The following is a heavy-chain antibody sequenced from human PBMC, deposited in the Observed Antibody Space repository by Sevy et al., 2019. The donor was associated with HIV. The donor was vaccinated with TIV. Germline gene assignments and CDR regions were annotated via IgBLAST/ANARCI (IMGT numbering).Heavy chain of an antibody. CDR2: ISWDGGST. J-gene: IGHJ4*02. CDR3: AKDTAGEGPTAAYYFDY. Sequence: GGSLRLSCAASGFTFDDYAMHWVRQAPGKGLEWVSLISWDGGSTYYADSVKGRFTISRDNSKNSLYLQMNSLRAEDTALFYCAKDTAGEGPTAAYYFDYWGPGTLVTVSS. D-gene: IGHD3-10*01. V-gene: IGHV3-43D*03. CDR1: GFTFDDYA.